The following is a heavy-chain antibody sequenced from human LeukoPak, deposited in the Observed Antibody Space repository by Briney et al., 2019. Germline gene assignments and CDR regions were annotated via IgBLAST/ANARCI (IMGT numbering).Heavy chain of an antibody. CDR1: GYTFTSYA. CDR3: AREEYIVLIGWETLDY. CDR2: INTNTGNP. J-gene: IGHJ4*02. Sequence: GASVKVSCKASGYTFTSYAMNWVRQAPGQGLEWMGWINTNTGNPTYAQGFTGRFVFSLDTSVSTAYLQISSLKAEDTAVYYCAREEYIVLIGWETLDYWGQGTLVTVSS. V-gene: IGHV7-4-1*02. D-gene: IGHD2-8*01.